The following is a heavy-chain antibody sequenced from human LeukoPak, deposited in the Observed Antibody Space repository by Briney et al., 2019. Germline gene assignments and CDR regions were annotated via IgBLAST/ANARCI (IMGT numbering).Heavy chain of an antibody. Sequence: GSLRLSCAASGFTVSSNYVTWVRQPPGKGLEWIGSIYYSGTTYYNPSRKSRVTISVDTAKNQFSLELSSVTAADTAVYYCARHTSHTIGTGDFDYWGQGTLVTVSS. J-gene: IGHJ4*02. CDR1: GFTVSSNY. CDR3: ARHTSHTIGTGDFDY. D-gene: IGHD1-1*01. CDR2: IYYSGTT. V-gene: IGHV4-39*01.